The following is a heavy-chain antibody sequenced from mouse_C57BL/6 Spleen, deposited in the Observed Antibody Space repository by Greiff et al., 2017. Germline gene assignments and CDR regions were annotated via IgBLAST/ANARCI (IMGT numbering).Heavy chain of an antibody. D-gene: IGHD2-4*01. CDR2: ISSGSSTI. Sequence: DVTLVESGGGLVQPGGSLKLSCAASGFTFSDYGMHWVRQAPEKGLEWVAYISSGSSTIYYADTVKGRFTISRDNAKNTLFLQRTSMRSEDTAMYYCSRGRLRHAMDYGGQGTSVTVSS. J-gene: IGHJ4*01. CDR1: GFTFSDYG. CDR3: SRGRLRHAMDY. V-gene: IGHV5-17*01.